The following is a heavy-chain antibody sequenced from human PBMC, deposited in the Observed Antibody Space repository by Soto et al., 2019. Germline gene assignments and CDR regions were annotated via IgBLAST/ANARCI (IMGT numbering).Heavy chain of an antibody. CDR3: ARASGYGDLYYYGMDV. CDR1: GFTFSSYS. V-gene: IGHV3-21*04. CDR2: IRSSSSYI. Sequence: CGSLRLSCAASGFTFSSYSMNWVRQAPGKGLERLSSIRSSSSYIYYAESVKGRFTISRDNSKNTLYLQMNSLRAEDTAVYYCARASGYGDLYYYGMDVWGQGTTVTVSS. D-gene: IGHD4-17*01. J-gene: IGHJ6*02.